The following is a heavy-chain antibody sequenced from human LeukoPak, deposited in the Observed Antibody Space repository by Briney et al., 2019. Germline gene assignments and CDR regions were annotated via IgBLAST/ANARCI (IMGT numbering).Heavy chain of an antibody. CDR2: INEDETTI. V-gene: IGHV3-74*01. CDR3: VRRLNGAGDY. D-gene: IGHD3-10*01. J-gene: IGHJ4*02. Sequence: PGGSLRLSCAASGFTFSSYWMHWVRQAPGKGLVWVSRINEDETTITYADSVKGRFTISRDNAKNTLFLQMSSLRAEDTAVYYCVRRLNGAGDYWGRGTLLTVSS. CDR1: GFTFSSYW.